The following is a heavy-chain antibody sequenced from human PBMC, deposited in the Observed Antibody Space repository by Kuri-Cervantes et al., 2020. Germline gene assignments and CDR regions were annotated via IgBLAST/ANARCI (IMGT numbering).Heavy chain of an antibody. CDR3: AKVVLRDFDGNDAFDI. CDR2: ISGSGGNT. J-gene: IGHJ3*02. CDR1: GFTFSSYA. Sequence: GGSLRLSCAASGFTFSSYAMNWVRQAPGKGLEWVSTISGSGGNTYYADSVKGRFTISRDNSKNTLYLQMNSLRAEDTAVYYCAKVVLRDFDGNDAFDIWGQGTTVTVSS. D-gene: IGHD3-9*01. V-gene: IGHV3-23*01.